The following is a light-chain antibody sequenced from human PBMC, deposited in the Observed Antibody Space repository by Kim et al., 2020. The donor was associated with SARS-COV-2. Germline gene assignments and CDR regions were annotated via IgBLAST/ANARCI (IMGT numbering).Light chain of an antibody. CDR3: QAWDSSIVV. CDR2: QDS. Sequence: SYELTQPPSVSVSPGQTASITCSGDKLGDKYACWYQQRPGQSPVLVIYQDSKRPSGISERFSGSNSGNTATLTISGTQAMAEADYYCQAWDSSIVVFGGG. J-gene: IGLJ2*01. CDR1: KLGDKY. V-gene: IGLV3-1*01.